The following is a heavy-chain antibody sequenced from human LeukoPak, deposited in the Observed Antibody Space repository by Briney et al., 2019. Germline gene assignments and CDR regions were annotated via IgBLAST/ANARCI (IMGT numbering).Heavy chain of an antibody. V-gene: IGHV4-39*07. CDR1: GGSISSSGYY. CDR2: INHSGST. Sequence: PSETLSLTCTVSGGSISSSGYYWSWIRQPPGKGLEWIGEINHSGSTNYSPSLKSRVTISVDTSLNQFSLKLTSVTAADTAVYYCASPGNHYHYMDVWGKGTTVTVSS. J-gene: IGHJ6*03. D-gene: IGHD1-14*01. CDR3: ASPGNHYHYMDV.